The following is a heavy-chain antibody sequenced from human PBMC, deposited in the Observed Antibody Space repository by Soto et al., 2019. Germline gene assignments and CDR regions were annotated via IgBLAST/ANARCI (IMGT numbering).Heavy chain of an antibody. CDR1: GGSVSSGSYY. CDR2: IYYSGST. J-gene: IGHJ4*02. Sequence: SETLSLTCTVSGGSVSSGSYYWSWIRQPPGKGLEWIGYIYYSGSTNYNPSLKSRVTISVDTSKNQFSLKLSSVTAADTAVYYCARGDRWLHQYYFDYWGQGTLVTVSS. V-gene: IGHV4-61*01. D-gene: IGHD5-12*01. CDR3: ARGDRWLHQYYFDY.